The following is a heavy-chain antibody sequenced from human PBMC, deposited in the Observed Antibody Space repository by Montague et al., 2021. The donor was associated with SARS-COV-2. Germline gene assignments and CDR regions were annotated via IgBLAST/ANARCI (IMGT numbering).Heavy chain of an antibody. Sequence: SETLSLTCTVSGGPISGYYWSWIRQPPGKGLEWIGYIYYSGSTKYNPFLESRVTVSVDRSKNQVSLKLSSVAAADTAVYCCARLLRSCTNGVCRTYYYYAMDVWGQGTTVTVSS. D-gene: IGHD2-8*01. CDR1: GGPISGYY. CDR2: IYYSGST. V-gene: IGHV4-59*01. J-gene: IGHJ6*02. CDR3: ARLLRSCTNGVCRTYYYYAMDV.